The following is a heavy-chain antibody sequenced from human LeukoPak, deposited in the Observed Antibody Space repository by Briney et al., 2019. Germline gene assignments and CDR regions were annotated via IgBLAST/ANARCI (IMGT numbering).Heavy chain of an antibody. CDR3: ARDHNYAFDN. CDR2: IGIDSGNT. J-gene: IGHJ4*02. Sequence: GGSLRLSCTASGFPFIEYSMNWVRQAPGKGLGWISYIGIDSGNTKYADSVRGRFTISTDKAKNSLYLQMSSLRVEDTAVYYCARDHNYAFDNWGQGTLVSVAS. V-gene: IGHV3-48*01. CDR1: GFPFIEYS. D-gene: IGHD1-1*01.